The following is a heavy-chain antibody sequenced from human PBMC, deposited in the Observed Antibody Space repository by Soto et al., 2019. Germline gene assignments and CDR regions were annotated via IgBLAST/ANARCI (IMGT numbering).Heavy chain of an antibody. CDR2: IKQDASEK. V-gene: IGHV3-7*03. CDR1: GFTFSTYW. D-gene: IGHD3-3*01. J-gene: IGHJ4*02. Sequence: GGSLRLSCAASGFTFSTYWMTWVRQAPGKGLEWVAKIKQDASEKYYVDSVKGRFTISRDNAKNSLYLQMNSLRAEDTAVYYCARLNYDFWSDYAHDYWGQGTLVTVSS. CDR3: ARLNYDFWSDYAHDY.